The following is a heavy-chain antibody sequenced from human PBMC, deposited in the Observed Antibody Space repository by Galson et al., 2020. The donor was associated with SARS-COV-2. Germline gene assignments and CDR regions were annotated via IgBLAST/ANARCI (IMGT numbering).Heavy chain of an antibody. CDR3: GRISQVDGYNYGDY. J-gene: IGHJ4*02. CDR2: IDWDDDK. D-gene: IGHD5-12*01. V-gene: IGHV2-70*11. CDR1: GFSLSTSGMC. Sequence: SGPTLVKPTQTLTLTCTFSGFSLSTSGMCVSWIRQPPGKALEWLARIDWDDDKYYSTSLKTRLTISKDTSKNQVVLTMTNMDPVDTASYYCGRISQVDGYNYGDYWGQGTLVTVSS.